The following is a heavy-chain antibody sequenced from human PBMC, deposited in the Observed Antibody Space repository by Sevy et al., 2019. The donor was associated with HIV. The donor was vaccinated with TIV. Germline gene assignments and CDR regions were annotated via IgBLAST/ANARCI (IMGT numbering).Heavy chain of an antibody. CDR2: INNDGTYI. CDR3: VRDGGDEYGAGSYHGPFDY. J-gene: IGHJ4*02. V-gene: IGHV3-21*06. Sequence: GGSLRLSCVVSGFNFRDYSVNWVRQAPGKGLEWVSSINNDGTYIFYGDSVKGRFTVSRDNAKNSLYLHMNSLRADDTAVYYCVRDGGDEYGAGSYHGPFDYWGRGTLVTVSS. CDR1: GFNFRDYS. D-gene: IGHD1-26*01.